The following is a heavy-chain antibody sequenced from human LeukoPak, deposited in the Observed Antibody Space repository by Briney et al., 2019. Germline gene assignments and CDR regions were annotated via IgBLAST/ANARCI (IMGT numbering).Heavy chain of an antibody. CDR3: ANLALNSGVDY. J-gene: IGHJ4*02. D-gene: IGHD1-26*01. Sequence: ASVKVSCKASVYTFTGYYVHWVRQAPGQGLGWMGWINPNNGGTNYAQKFQGRVTMTRDTSISTAYMELSRLRSDDTAMYYCANLALNSGVDYCGQGTLVTVSS. CDR2: INPNNGGT. CDR1: VYTFTGYY. V-gene: IGHV1-2*02.